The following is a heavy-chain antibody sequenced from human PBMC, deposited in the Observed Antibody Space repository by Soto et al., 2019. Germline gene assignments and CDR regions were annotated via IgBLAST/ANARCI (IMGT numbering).Heavy chain of an antibody. Sequence: QLQLQESGSGLVKPSQTLSLTCAVSGGSISSGGYSWSWIRQPPGKGLEWIGYIYHSGSTYYNPSLKSRVTISVDRSKNQFSLKLSSVTAADTAGYYCASLSEGYGDRRGGFDPWGQGTLVTVSS. J-gene: IGHJ5*02. CDR3: ASLSEGYGDRRGGFDP. CDR1: GGSISSGGYS. V-gene: IGHV4-30-2*01. D-gene: IGHD4-17*01. CDR2: IYHSGST.